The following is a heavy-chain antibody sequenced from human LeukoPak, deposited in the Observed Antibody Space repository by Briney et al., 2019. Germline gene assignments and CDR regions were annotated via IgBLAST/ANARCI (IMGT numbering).Heavy chain of an antibody. V-gene: IGHV3-9*01. D-gene: IGHD4-17*01. CDR2: ISWNSGSI. J-gene: IGHJ4*02. Sequence: PGRSLRLSCAASGFTFDDYAMHWVRQAPGKGLEWVSGISWNSGSIGYADSVKGRFTISRDNAKNSVYLQMNSLRAEDTAVYYCARDYGDSHWGQGTLVTVSS. CDR3: ARDYGDSH. CDR1: GFTFDDYA.